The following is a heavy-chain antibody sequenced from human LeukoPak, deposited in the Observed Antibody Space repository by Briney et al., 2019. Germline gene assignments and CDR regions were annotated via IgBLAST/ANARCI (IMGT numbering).Heavy chain of an antibody. V-gene: IGHV4-59*12. CDR1: GGSISSYY. CDR3: ARGSSVLRFLEWLARKYYFDY. J-gene: IGHJ4*02. CDR2: ISIT. D-gene: IGHD3-3*01. Sequence: SETLSLTCTVSGGSISSYYWSWIRQPPGKGLEWIGYISITDNPSLKSRVTISVDTSKNQFSLKLSSVTAADTAVYYCARGSSVLRFLEWLARKYYFDYWGQGTLVTVSS.